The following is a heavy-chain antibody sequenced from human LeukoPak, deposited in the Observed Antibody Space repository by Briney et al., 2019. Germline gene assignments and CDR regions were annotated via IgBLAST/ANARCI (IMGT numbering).Heavy chain of an antibody. V-gene: IGHV4-59*08. D-gene: IGHD4/OR15-4a*01. CDR1: RGSLSPDH. J-gene: IGHJ4*02. CDR3: ARLVDGANTRVDS. CDR2: IFYTGRA. Sequence: SQTLSLTCTVSRGSLSPDHCAWIRQPPGKGLEWIGYIFYTGRARYNPSLEGRATLTVDMSKNQVSLKLRSVTAADTATYYCARLVDGANTRVDSWGQGTLVTVSS.